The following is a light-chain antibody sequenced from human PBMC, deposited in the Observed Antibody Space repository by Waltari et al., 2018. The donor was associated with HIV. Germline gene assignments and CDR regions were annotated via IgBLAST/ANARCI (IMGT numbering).Light chain of an antibody. Sequence: QTVVTQEPSLSVSPGGTVTLTCGLSSGSVSTRYYPSWYQQTPGQAPRTLSYNTNMRSSGVSDRFSGSILGNKAALTITGTQADDECDYYCVLYMGSGIWVFGGGTKLTVL. CDR2: NTN. J-gene: IGLJ3*02. V-gene: IGLV8-61*01. CDR3: VLYMGSGIWV. CDR1: SGSVSTRYY.